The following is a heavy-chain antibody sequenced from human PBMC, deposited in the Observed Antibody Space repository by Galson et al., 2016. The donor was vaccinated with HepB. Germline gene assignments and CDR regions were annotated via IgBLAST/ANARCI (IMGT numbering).Heavy chain of an antibody. CDR3: AKDRSGGGFDGFNN. D-gene: IGHD2-15*01. CDR2: ISWNTGDI. Sequence: SLRLSCAASGFTFDDYAMHWVRQAPGKGLEWVSFISWNTGDIGYAGSVKGRFTVSRCNAKNALYLQMNSPGDEDTALYYCAKDRSGGGFDGFNNWGQGTLVTVSS. CDR1: GFTFDDYA. V-gene: IGHV3-9*01. J-gene: IGHJ4*02.